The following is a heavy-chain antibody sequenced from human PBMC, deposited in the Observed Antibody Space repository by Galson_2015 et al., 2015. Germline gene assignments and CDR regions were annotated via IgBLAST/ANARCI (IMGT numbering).Heavy chain of an antibody. V-gene: IGHV5-10-1*01. J-gene: IGHJ3*02. D-gene: IGHD2-2*03. CDR3: ARHRPGGYCSSTSCYVSSAFDI. CDR2: IDPSDSYT. CDR1: GYSFTSYW. Sequence: QSGAEVKKPGESLRISCKGPGYSFTSYWISWVRQMPGKGLEWMGRIDPSDSYTNYSPSFQGHVTISADKSISTAYLQWSSLKASDTAMYYCARHRPGGYCSSTSCYVSSAFDIWGQGTMVTVSS.